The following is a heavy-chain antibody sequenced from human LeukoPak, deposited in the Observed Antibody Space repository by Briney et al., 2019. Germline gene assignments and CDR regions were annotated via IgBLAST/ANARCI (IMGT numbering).Heavy chain of an antibody. Sequence: GGSLRLSCAASGFTVSSNYMSWVRQAPGKGLEWVSVIYSGGSTYYADSVKGRFTISRDNSKNTLYLQMNSLRVEDTAVYYCASQYYYDSSGSWGQGTLVTVSS. V-gene: IGHV3-53*01. CDR3: ASQYYYDSSGS. J-gene: IGHJ5*02. CDR2: IYSGGST. CDR1: GFTVSSNY. D-gene: IGHD3-22*01.